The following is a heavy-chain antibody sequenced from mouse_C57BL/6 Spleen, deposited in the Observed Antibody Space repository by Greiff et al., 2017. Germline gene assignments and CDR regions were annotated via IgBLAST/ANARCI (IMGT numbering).Heavy chain of an antibody. V-gene: IGHV5-17*01. CDR3: ARIYDYDVGFAY. D-gene: IGHD2-4*01. CDR1: GFTFSDYG. Sequence: EVKLVESGGGLVKPGGSLKLSCAASGFTFSDYGMHWVRQAPEKGLEWVAYISSGSSTIYYADTVKGRFTISRDNAKNTLFLQMTSLRSEDTAMYYCARIYDYDVGFAYWGQGTLVTVSA. CDR2: ISSGSSTI. J-gene: IGHJ3*01.